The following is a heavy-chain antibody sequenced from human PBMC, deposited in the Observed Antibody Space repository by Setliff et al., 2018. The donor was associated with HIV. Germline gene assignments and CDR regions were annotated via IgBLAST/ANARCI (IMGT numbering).Heavy chain of an antibody. V-gene: IGHV4-61*01. CDR2: IYYSGST. D-gene: IGHD4-17*01. Sequence: PSETLSLTCSVSGGSVGSGSYYWSWIRQSPGKGLEWLGYIYYSGSTTYNPSLRSRVTISIDTSKNQFSLNLRSVTAADTAVDYCARDPPGYGDSKDYWGQGKRVTVSS. CDR1: GGSVGSGSYY. J-gene: IGHJ4*02. CDR3: ARDPPGYGDSKDY.